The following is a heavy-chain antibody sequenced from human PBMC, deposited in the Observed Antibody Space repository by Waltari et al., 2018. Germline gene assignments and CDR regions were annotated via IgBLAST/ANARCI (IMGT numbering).Heavy chain of an antibody. D-gene: IGHD3-22*01. CDR1: GFTFCDFY. CDR3: ARAGFDHQSSGYGMDV. V-gene: IGHV3-11*01. Sequence: QVQLVESGGRFVKPGGSLRLSCAASGFTFCDFYMSWIRQVPGRGLERVAYMSRTREIIYYADSVRGRFTISRDNARKSLYLDMNSLRAEDTAVYYCARAGFDHQSSGYGMDVWGQGTTVTVSS. J-gene: IGHJ6*02. CDR2: MSRTREII.